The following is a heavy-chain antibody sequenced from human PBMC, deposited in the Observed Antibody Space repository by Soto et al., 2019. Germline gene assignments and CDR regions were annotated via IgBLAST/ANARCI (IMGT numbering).Heavy chain of an antibody. J-gene: IGHJ5*02. V-gene: IGHV4-31*03. CDR1: GGSISRGDYY. CDR2: IYYSGST. CDR3: VRGGYCSGGSCYSSSWFDP. D-gene: IGHD2-15*01. Sequence: TLSLTCTVSGGSISRGDYYWNWIRQHPGKGLEWIGYIYYSGSTYYNPSLKSRLTISVDTSKNQFSLKLSSVTAADTAVYYCVRGGYCSGGSCYSSSWFDPWGQGTLVTVSS.